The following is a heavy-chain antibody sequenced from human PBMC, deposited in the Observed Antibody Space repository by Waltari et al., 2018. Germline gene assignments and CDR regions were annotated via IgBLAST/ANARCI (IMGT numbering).Heavy chain of an antibody. D-gene: IGHD3-9*01. CDR3: ARGRLRDFDVDYQFYYAMDV. V-gene: IGHV4-59*13. CDR1: GGSIHNYY. Sequence: QVQLQESGPGLVKPSKTLSLTCTVSGGSIHNYYWSWIRQPPGKGLEWIGFIYYSGNTNYSPSLRSRVTISIDTSKSQFSLKLTSVTAADTAVYYCARGRLRDFDVDYQFYYAMDVWGQGTTVAVSS. CDR2: IYYSGNT. J-gene: IGHJ6*02.